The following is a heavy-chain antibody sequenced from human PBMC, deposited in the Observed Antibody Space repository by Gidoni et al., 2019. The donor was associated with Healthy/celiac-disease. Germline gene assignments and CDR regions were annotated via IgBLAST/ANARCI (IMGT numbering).Heavy chain of an antibody. CDR2: IKQDGSEK. J-gene: IGHJ6*03. CDR3: ARSEGSYYVSAYYYYMDV. CDR1: GFTFSSYW. Sequence: EVQLVESGGGLVQPGGSRRLSCAASGFTFSSYWMSWVRQAPGKGLEWVANIKQDGSEKYYVDSVKGRFTISRDNAKNSLYLQMNSLRAEDTAVYYCARSEGSYYVSAYYYYMDVWGKGTTVTVSS. D-gene: IGHD1-26*01. V-gene: IGHV3-7*03.